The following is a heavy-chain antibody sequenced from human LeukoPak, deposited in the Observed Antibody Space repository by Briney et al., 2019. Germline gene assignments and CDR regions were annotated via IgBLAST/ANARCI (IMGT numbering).Heavy chain of an antibody. CDR1: GYTFTSYG. CDR3: ARTKSSSWYNWFDP. V-gene: IGHV1-18*01. Sequence: GASVKVSCKASGYTFTSYGISWVRQAPGQGLEWIGWISAYNGNTNYAQKLQGRVTMTTDTSTSTAYMELRSLRSDDTAVYYCARTKSSSWYNWFDPWGQGTLVTVSS. CDR2: ISAYNGNT. D-gene: IGHD6-13*01. J-gene: IGHJ5*02.